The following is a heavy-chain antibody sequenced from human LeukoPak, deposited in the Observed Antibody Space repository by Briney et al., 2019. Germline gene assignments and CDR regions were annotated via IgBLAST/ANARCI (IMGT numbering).Heavy chain of an antibody. D-gene: IGHD3-10*01. CDR1: GYTLTDFS. CDR2: CDPEDGET. J-gene: IGHJ4*02. V-gene: IGHV1-24*01. Sequence: ASVTVSCTVSGYTLTDFSMHWVRQAPGQGHEWMGGCDPEDGETIYAQKFQGRVSMTEDTSTDTAYMELSSLRSEDTAVYYCATASLGSYFDYWGQGTLVTGSS. CDR3: ATASLGSYFDY.